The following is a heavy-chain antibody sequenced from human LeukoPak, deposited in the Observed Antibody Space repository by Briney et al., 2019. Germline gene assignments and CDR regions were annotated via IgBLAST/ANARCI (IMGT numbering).Heavy chain of an antibody. D-gene: IGHD3-22*01. CDR1: GGTFSSYA. J-gene: IGHJ5*02. V-gene: IGHV1-69*05. CDR2: IIPIFGTA. CDR3: ARARSPSSGYLLRDHNWFDP. Sequence: SVKVSCKASGGTFSSYAISWVRQAPGQGLEWMGGIIPIFGTANYAQKVQGRVTITTDESTTTAYMELSSLRSEDTAVYYCARARSPSSGYLLRDHNWFDPWGQGTLVTVSS.